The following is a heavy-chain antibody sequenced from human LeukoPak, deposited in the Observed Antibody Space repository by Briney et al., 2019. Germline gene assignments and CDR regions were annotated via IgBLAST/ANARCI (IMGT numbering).Heavy chain of an antibody. CDR2: IKEDGSDK. D-gene: IGHD5-24*01. CDR1: GCTFSNYW. Sequence: PGGSLRLSCAASGCTFSNYWMSWVRQAPGKGLEWVANIKEDGSDKYYVDSVKGRFTISRDNAKNSQYLQMNSLRAEDTAVYYCARDTGYNTFDYWGQGTLVTVSA. J-gene: IGHJ4*02. V-gene: IGHV3-7*03. CDR3: ARDTGYNTFDY.